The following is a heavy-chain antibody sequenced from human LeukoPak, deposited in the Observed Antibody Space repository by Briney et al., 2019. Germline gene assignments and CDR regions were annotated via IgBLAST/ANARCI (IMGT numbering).Heavy chain of an antibody. CDR1: VGSLGRYY. Sequence: PSETLSLTCTVSVGSLGRYYRSWMRQPPGKGLEWIGYIYNSGSTNYSPYLKSRVSISVDTPKNQFSLKLSSVTAADTAVYYCARPSRDGYRYTFDYWGQGILVTVSS. CDR2: IYNSGST. V-gene: IGHV4-59*01. J-gene: IGHJ4*02. CDR3: ARPSRDGYRYTFDY. D-gene: IGHD5-24*01.